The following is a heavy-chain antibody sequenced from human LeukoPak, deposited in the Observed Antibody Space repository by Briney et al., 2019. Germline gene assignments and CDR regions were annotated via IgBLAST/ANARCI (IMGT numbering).Heavy chain of an antibody. CDR1: GGSFSGYY. J-gene: IGHJ6*02. D-gene: IGHD1-26*01. V-gene: IGHV4-34*01. CDR2: INHSGST. CDR3: ARGPDPGKVGAAIYYYFGMDV. Sequence: PSETLSLTCAVYGGSFSGYYWSWIRQPPGKGLGWIGEINHSGSTNYNPSLKSRVTISIDTSKNQFSLKLSSVTAADTAVYYCARGPDPGKVGAAIYYYFGMDVWGQGTTVTVSS.